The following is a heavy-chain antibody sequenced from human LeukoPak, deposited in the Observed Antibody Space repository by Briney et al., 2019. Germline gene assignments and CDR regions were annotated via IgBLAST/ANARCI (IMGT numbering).Heavy chain of an antibody. Sequence: PGGSLRLSCAASGFTFSSYSMNWVRQAPGKGLEWVSSISSSSSYIYYADSVKGRFTISRDNAKNSLSLEMNSPRAEDTAVYYCAVDYGDHYWGQGTLVTVSS. CDR1: GFTFSSYS. D-gene: IGHD4-17*01. V-gene: IGHV3-21*01. J-gene: IGHJ4*02. CDR3: AVDYGDHY. CDR2: ISSSSSYI.